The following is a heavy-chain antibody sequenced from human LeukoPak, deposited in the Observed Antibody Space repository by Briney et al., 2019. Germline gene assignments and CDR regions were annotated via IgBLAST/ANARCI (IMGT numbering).Heavy chain of an antibody. Sequence: PGGSLRLSCAASGFTFSCYRMNWVRQAPGKGLEWVSYISSSSSTIYYADSVKGRFTISRDNAKNSLYLQMNSLRAEDTAVYYCARDERFYDFWSGYYTDYYYYMDVWGKGTTVTVSS. CDR2: ISSSSSTI. J-gene: IGHJ6*03. CDR1: GFTFSCYR. V-gene: IGHV3-48*01. D-gene: IGHD3-3*01. CDR3: ARDERFYDFWSGYYTDYYYYMDV.